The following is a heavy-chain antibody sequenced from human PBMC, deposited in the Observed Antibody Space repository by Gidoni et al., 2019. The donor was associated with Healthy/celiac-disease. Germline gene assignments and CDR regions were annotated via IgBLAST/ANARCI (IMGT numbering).Heavy chain of an antibody. CDR2: IYYSGST. D-gene: IGHD3-9*01. V-gene: IGHV4-39*01. CDR1: GAPIPRSSYY. Sequence: QLQLQESGPALVKPSETLSLTCTVPGAPIPRSSYYWGWLRPAPGKGLEWIGSIYYSGSTYYNPSLKSRVTISVDTSKNQFSLKLSSVTAADTAVYYCASQLLRYFDWLLYGVWGQGTMVTVSS. J-gene: IGHJ3*01. CDR3: ASQLLRYFDWLLYGV.